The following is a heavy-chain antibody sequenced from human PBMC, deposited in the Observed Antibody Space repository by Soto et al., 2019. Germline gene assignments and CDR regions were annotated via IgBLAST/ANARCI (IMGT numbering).Heavy chain of an antibody. CDR3: ARRGGVGATTYDY. CDR1: GGSISSSSYY. V-gene: IGHV4-39*01. Sequence: QLQLQESGPGLVKPSETLSLTCTVSGGSISSSSYYWGWIRQPPGKGLEWIGSIYYSGSTYYNPSLKIRVTRSVDTSKNQSSLKLSSVTAADTAVYYCARRGGVGATTYDYWGQGTLVTVSS. D-gene: IGHD1-26*01. CDR2: IYYSGST. J-gene: IGHJ4*02.